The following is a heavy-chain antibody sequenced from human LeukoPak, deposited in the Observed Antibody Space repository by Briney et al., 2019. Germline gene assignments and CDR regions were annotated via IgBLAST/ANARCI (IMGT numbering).Heavy chain of an antibody. Sequence: PSETLSLTCAVYGGSFSGYYWSWIRQPPGKGLEWIGEINHSGSTNYNPSLKSRVTISVDTSKNQFSLKLSSVTAADTAVYYCARRFEGYYGSSGYYYGGGYFDYWGQGTLVTVSS. CDR2: INHSGST. D-gene: IGHD3-22*01. V-gene: IGHV4-34*01. CDR3: ARRFEGYYGSSGYYYGGGYFDY. CDR1: GGSFSGYY. J-gene: IGHJ4*02.